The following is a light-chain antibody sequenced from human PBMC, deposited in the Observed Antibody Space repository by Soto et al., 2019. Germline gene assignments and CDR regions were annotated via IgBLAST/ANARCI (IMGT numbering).Light chain of an antibody. CDR1: QGISHY. J-gene: IGKJ1*01. CDR3: QKYNSAPWT. Sequence: DIQMTQSPSSLSASVGDRVTITCRASQGISHYLAWYQQQPGKVPKLLIYVASTLQSGVPSRFSGSGSGTDFTLTSSSLQPEDVATYYCQKYNSAPWTFGQGTKVEIK. V-gene: IGKV1-27*01. CDR2: VAS.